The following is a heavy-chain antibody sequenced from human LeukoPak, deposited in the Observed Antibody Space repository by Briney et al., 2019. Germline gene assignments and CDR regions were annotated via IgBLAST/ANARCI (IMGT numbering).Heavy chain of an antibody. V-gene: IGHV1-69*04. CDR3: ARGGEGGYSSSSDHFDY. CDR1: GGTFSSYA. Sequence: SVKVSCKASGGTFSSYAISWVRQAPGQGLEWMGRIIPILGIANYAQKFQGRVTITADESTSTAYMELSSLRSEDTAVYYCARGGEGGYSSSSDHFDYWGQGTLVTVSS. J-gene: IGHJ4*02. CDR2: IIPILGIA. D-gene: IGHD6-6*01.